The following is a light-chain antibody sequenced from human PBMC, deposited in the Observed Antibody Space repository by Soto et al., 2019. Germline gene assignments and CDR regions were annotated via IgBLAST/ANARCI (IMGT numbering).Light chain of an antibody. CDR2: RNR. Sequence: QLVLTQPPSVSGAPGQRVTISCTGSSSNIGAGYDVHWYQQLPGTAPKLLIYRNRNRLSGVPDRFTGSKSGTSASLAITGLQAEDEADYYCQSYDSSLSGVVFGGGTKLTVL. J-gene: IGLJ2*01. CDR3: QSYDSSLSGVV. CDR1: SSNIGAGYD. V-gene: IGLV1-40*01.